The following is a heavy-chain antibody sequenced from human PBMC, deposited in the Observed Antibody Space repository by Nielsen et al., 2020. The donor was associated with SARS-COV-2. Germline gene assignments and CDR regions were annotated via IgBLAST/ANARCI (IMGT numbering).Heavy chain of an antibody. CDR3: ARDLGLYCSSTSCNYYFDY. CDR2: IIPIFGTA. D-gene: IGHD2-2*01. J-gene: IGHJ4*02. Sequence: SVKVSCKASGGTFSSYAISWVRQAPGQGLEWMGGIIPIFGTANYAQKFQGRVTITADKSTSTAYMELSSLRSEDTAVYYCARDLGLYCSSTSCNYYFDYWGQGTLVTVSS. V-gene: IGHV1-69*06. CDR1: GGTFSSYA.